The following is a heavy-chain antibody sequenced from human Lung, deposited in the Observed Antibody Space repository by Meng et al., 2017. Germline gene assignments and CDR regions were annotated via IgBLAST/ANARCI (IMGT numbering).Heavy chain of an antibody. V-gene: IGHV3-23*01. CDR2: ISDNGGST. CDR1: GFRFSNYA. Sequence: EGQLLESGGDLVQPGGSLRLSCAGSGFRFSNYAMSWVRQAPGKGTEWVSAISDNGGSTYYRDSVKGRFTMSRDNSKNTLYLQMNSLRAEDTAVYYCAIDRGYSSSTFVDHWGQGTLVTVSS. D-gene: IGHD6-6*01. CDR3: AIDRGYSSSTFVDH. J-gene: IGHJ4*02.